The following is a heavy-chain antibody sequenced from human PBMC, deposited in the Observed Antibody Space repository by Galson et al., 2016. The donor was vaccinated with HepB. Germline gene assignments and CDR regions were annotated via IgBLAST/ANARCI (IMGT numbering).Heavy chain of an antibody. CDR2: VNPDSGNR. J-gene: IGHJ5*02. Sequence: SVKVSCKAAGYTFINYDINWVRQAPGQGLECLGWVNPDSGNRGYPQKFQGRVTMTRDTSTSTAYMELGSLRSDDTAVYYCARAMTVIGVVGNWFDPWGQGTLVTVSS. D-gene: IGHD3-22*01. CDR1: GYTFINYD. CDR3: ARAMTVIGVVGNWFDP. V-gene: IGHV1-8*02.